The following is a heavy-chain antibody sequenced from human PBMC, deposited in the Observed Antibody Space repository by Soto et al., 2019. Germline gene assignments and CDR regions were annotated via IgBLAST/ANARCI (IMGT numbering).Heavy chain of an antibody. J-gene: IGHJ3*02. V-gene: IGHV3-33*01. D-gene: IGHD6-19*01. CDR2: IWYDGSNK. CDR1: GFTFSSYG. CDR3: ARDIGIAVAGSAFDI. Sequence: GGSLRLSCAASGFTFSSYGMHWVRQAPGKGLEWVAVIWYDGSNKYYADSVKGRFTISRDNSKNTLYLQMNSLRAEDTAVYYCARDIGIAVAGSAFDIWGQGTMVTVSS.